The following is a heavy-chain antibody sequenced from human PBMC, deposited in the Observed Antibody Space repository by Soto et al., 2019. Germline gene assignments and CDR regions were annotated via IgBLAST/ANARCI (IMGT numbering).Heavy chain of an antibody. V-gene: IGHV3-23*01. J-gene: IGHJ6*02. Sequence: LGGSLRLSCAASGFTFSSYSMSWVRQAPGKGLEWVSAISGSGGSTYYADSVKGRFTISRDNSKNTLYLQMNSLRAEDTAVYYCAKRRTVAGYYYYYGMDVWGQGTTVTVSS. CDR1: GFTFSSYS. D-gene: IGHD6-19*01. CDR2: ISGSGGST. CDR3: AKRRTVAGYYYYYGMDV.